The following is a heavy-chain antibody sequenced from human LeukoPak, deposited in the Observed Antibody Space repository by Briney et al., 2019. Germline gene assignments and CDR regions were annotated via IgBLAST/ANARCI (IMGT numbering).Heavy chain of an antibody. J-gene: IGHJ4*02. CDR1: GFTFSSFA. D-gene: IGHD5-18*01. V-gene: IGHV3-48*03. Sequence: PGRSLRLSCAASGFTFSSFAMHWVRQAPGKGLEWVSLISGTGGSTYYADSVKGRFTISRDNAKTSLYLQMNTLRAEDTAVYYCARHLSGVTGYTYGRGIDYWGQGTLVTVSS. CDR2: ISGTGGST. CDR3: ARHLSGVTGYTYGRGIDY.